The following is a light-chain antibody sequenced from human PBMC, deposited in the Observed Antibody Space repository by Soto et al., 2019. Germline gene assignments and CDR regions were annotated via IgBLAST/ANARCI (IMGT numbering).Light chain of an antibody. CDR1: QGISSW. Sequence: DIQMTQSPSSVSVSVGDRVTITCRASQGISSWLAWYQQRPGRAPKLLIYTASSLQSGVPSRFSGSGSGTDFTLTISSLQPDDSATYYCQQYNSYSEAFGQGTKVDIK. J-gene: IGKJ1*01. CDR2: TAS. V-gene: IGKV1D-16*01. CDR3: QQYNSYSEA.